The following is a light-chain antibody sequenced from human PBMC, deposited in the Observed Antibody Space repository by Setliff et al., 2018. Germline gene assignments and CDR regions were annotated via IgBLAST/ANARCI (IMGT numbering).Light chain of an antibody. J-gene: IGLJ1*01. CDR3: SSYAGSYTSLYV. V-gene: IGLV2-8*01. CDR2: EVS. CDR1: SSDVGGYNY. Sequence: QSALTQPPSASGSPGQSVTISCTGTSSDVGGYNYVSWYQQHPGKAPKLMIYEVSKRPSGVPDRFSGSKSGNTASLTVSGLQAEDEADYYCSSYAGSYTSLYVFGTGTKGTVL.